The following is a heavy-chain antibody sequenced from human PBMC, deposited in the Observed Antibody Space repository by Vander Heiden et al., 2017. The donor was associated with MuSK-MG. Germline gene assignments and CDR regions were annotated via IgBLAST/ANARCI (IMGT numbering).Heavy chain of an antibody. CDR3: AKGGIGSY. CDR1: GFTFDDYA. Sequence: EVQLVESGGGLVQPGGSLRLSCAASGFTFDDYAMHWGRQSPGKGLEWVSGISWNSGRIGYADSVRGRFTISRDNAKDSLYLQMSSLRAEDTAFYYCAKGGIGSYWGQGTLVTVSS. D-gene: IGHD3-16*01. J-gene: IGHJ4*02. V-gene: IGHV3-9*01. CDR2: ISWNSGRI.